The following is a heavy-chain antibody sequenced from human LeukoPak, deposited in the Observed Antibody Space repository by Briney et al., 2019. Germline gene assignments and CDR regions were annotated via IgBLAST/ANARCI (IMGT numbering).Heavy chain of an antibody. D-gene: IGHD4-23*01. CDR1: GFTFTNYA. J-gene: IGHJ2*01. V-gene: IGHV3-30*04. CDR2: ILYDETNK. CDR3: AKNNDYGGSYWYFDL. Sequence: GGSLRLSCAASGFTFTNYAMHWVRQAPGKGLEWVAVILYDETNKYYEDSVKGRFTISRDSSKNTLYLQMSSLRDEDTAVYYCAKNNDYGGSYWYFDLWGRGTLVTVSS.